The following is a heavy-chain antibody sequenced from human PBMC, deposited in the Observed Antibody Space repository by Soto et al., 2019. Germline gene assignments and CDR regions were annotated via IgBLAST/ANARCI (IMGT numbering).Heavy chain of an antibody. Sequence: PSETLSLTCTVSGGSISSADYYWSWVRQPPGKGLEWIGYIYYSGSTFFNPSLKSRVTISKDTSRNQFSLRLNSVTAADTAVHYCARAIVVTIGGMDVWGQGTTVTVSS. CDR1: GGSISSADYY. V-gene: IGHV4-30-4*01. CDR3: ARAIVVTIGGMDV. D-gene: IGHD5-12*01. CDR2: IYYSGST. J-gene: IGHJ6*02.